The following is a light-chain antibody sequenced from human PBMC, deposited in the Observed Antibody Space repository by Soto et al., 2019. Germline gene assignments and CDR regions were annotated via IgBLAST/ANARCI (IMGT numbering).Light chain of an antibody. CDR1: QGISNY. Sequence: DIQLTQSPSFLSASVGDRVTITCRASQGISNYLAWYQQKPGKAPKLLIYAASTLQSGVPSRFSGSGSGTEFTLTISSLQAEDFASCYCLRFSCGGGIKVEIK. J-gene: IGKJ4*01. CDR3: LRFS. V-gene: IGKV1-9*01. CDR2: AAS.